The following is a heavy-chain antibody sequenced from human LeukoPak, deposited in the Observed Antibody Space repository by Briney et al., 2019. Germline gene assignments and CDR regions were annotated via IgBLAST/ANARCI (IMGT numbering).Heavy chain of an antibody. CDR1: GVTFSSFS. V-gene: IGHV3-48*04. CDR3: ASQSSGSSTRAPDF. D-gene: IGHD1-26*01. Sequence: GGSLRLSCETSGVTFSSFSLNWVRQAPGKGLEWLSYISRSSRSKYYADSVKGRFIVSRDNAKNSLYLQMDSLRAEDTALYYCASQSSGSSTRAPDFWGEGTLVSVSS. CDR2: ISRSSRSK. J-gene: IGHJ4*02.